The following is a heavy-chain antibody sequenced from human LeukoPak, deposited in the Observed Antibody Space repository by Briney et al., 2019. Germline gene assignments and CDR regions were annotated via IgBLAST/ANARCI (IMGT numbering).Heavy chain of an antibody. Sequence: PGGSLRLSCAASGFTFSSYGMHWVRQAPGKGLEWVAFIRYDGSNKYYADSVKGRFTISRDNSKNTLYLQMNSLRAEDTAVYYCAKGGDYYDSSALQGDAFDIWGQGTMVTVSS. V-gene: IGHV3-30*02. CDR2: IRYDGSNK. CDR3: AKGGDYYDSSALQGDAFDI. CDR1: GFTFSSYG. J-gene: IGHJ3*02. D-gene: IGHD3-22*01.